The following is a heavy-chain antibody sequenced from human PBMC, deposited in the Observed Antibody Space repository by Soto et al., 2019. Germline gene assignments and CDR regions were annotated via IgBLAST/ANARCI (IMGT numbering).Heavy chain of an antibody. CDR1: GGSISGYY. CDR3: ARAFAGTGAYWYFDL. V-gene: IGHV4-59*01. D-gene: IGHD2-8*02. J-gene: IGHJ2*01. Sequence: QVQLQESGPGLVKPSETLSLSCTVSGGSISGYYWTWIRQSPGTELEWIGYIYYSGSTHYNPSLESRVTMSIDTSQRHFSLNLNAVTAADTAVYYCARAFAGTGAYWYFDLWGRGTLVTVSS. CDR2: IYYSGST.